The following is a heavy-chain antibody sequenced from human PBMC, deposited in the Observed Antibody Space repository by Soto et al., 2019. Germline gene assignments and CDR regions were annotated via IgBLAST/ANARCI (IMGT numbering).Heavy chain of an antibody. CDR3: ARSPIAARPHFDY. V-gene: IGHV4-61*01. D-gene: IGHD6-6*01. CDR2: IYYTGNT. CDR1: GGSVSSGSYY. Sequence: KPSETLSLTCTVSGGSVSSGSYYWSWIRQHPGRGLEWIGYIYYTGNTYYSPSLKSRVTISVDTSKNQFSLKLSSVTAADTAVYYCARSPIAARPHFDYWGPGTLVTVSS. J-gene: IGHJ4*02.